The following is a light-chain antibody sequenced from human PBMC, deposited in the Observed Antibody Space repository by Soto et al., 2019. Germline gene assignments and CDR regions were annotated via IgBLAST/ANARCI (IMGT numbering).Light chain of an antibody. Sequence: EIVLTQPPDTLSLSPGEGATLSCRASQTVPSDYLAWYQQKPGQAPRLLMYGASTRATGIPARFSGSGSGTDFTLTISSLQAEDVAVYYCQQYYSTPLTFGHGTKVDIK. J-gene: IGKJ1*01. CDR3: QQYYSTPLT. V-gene: IGKV3-20*01. CDR2: GAS. CDR1: QTVPSDY.